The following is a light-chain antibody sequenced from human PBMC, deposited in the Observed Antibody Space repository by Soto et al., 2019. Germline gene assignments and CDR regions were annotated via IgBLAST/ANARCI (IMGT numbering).Light chain of an antibody. CDR3: QQYGSSPPYT. V-gene: IGKV3-20*01. J-gene: IGKJ2*01. CDR2: AAS. CDR1: QSVSSSY. Sequence: EIVLTQSSGTLSLSPGERATLSCRASQSVSSSYLAWYQQKPGQAPRLLIYAASSRATGIPDRFRGSGSGTDFTLTISRLEPEDFAVYYCQQYGSSPPYTFGQGTKLEIK.